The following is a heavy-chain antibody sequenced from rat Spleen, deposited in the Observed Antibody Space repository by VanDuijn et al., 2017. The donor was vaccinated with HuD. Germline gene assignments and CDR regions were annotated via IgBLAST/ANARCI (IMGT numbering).Heavy chain of an antibody. CDR3: ARPPYNNDFDY. V-gene: IGHV5-29*01. D-gene: IGHD1-10*01. CDR1: GFTFSDYY. Sequence: EVQLVESGGGLVQPGRSLKLSCAASGFTFSDYYMAWVRQAPTKGLEWVATISYDGSSTYYRDSVKGRFTISRDNAKSTLFLQMDSLRSEDTASYYCARPPYNNDFDYWGHGVMVTVSS. J-gene: IGHJ2*01. CDR2: ISYDGSST.